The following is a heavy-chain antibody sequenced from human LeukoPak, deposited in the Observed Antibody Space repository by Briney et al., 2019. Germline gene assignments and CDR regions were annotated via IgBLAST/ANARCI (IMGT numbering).Heavy chain of an antibody. CDR1: GFSFQDYT. Sequence: GGSLRLSCAASGFSFQDYTMHWVRQSPGKGLEWVSQISWSGGATYYADSVKGRFTISRDNSRNSLYLQMNSLRTEDTTLYYCAKERIGGSLDYWGQGTLLTVSS. CDR2: ISWSGGAT. V-gene: IGHV3-43*01. D-gene: IGHD3-10*01. CDR3: AKERIGGSLDY. J-gene: IGHJ4*02.